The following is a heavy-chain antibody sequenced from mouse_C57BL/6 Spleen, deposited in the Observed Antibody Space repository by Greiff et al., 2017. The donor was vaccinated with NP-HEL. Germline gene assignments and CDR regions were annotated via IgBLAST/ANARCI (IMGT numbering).Heavy chain of an antibody. Sequence: VKLMESGAELARPGASVKLSCKASGYTFTSYGISWVKQRTGQGLEWIGEIYPRSGNTYYNEKFKGKATLTADKSSSTAYMELRSLTSEDSAVYFCAREHYGSSPDYWGQGTTLTVSS. D-gene: IGHD1-1*01. CDR1: GYTFTSYG. CDR2: IYPRSGNT. CDR3: AREHYGSSPDY. V-gene: IGHV1-81*01. J-gene: IGHJ2*01.